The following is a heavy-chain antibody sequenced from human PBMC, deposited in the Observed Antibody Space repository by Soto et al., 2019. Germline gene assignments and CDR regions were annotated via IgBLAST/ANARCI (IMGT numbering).Heavy chain of an antibody. CDR3: ARDPAPIGWFDY. CDR1: GFTLSTYW. J-gene: IGHJ5*01. CDR2: INRDGSST. Sequence: EVQLVESGGGLVQPGGSLRLSCAASGFTLSTYWVHWVRQVPGKGLQWVSRINRDGSSTSYADSVKGRFTISRDSAKNTLYLHMNSLRAEDTAVYYCARDPAPIGWFDYWGQGTLVTVSS. V-gene: IGHV3-74*01.